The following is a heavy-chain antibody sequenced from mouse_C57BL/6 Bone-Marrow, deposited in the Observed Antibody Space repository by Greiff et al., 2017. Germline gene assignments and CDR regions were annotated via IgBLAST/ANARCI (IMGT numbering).Heavy chain of an antibody. CDR3: ARRWAY. Sequence: QVQLQQSGAELVRPGTSVKVSCKASGYAFTNYLIEWVKQRPGQGLEWIGVINPGSGGTNYNEKFKGKATLTADKSSRTAYMQLSSLTSKDSAVYFYARRWAYWGQGTLVTVSA. CDR1: GYAFTNYL. J-gene: IGHJ3*01. V-gene: IGHV1-54*01. CDR2: INPGSGGT. D-gene: IGHD1-1*02.